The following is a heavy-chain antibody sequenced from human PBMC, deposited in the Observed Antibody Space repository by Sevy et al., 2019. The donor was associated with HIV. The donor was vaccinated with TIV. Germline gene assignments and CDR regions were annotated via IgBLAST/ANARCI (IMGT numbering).Heavy chain of an antibody. CDR3: ARDHLSQGLDP. CDR1: GASITGYY. V-gene: IGHV4-59*12. CDR2: IFHSGDS. D-gene: IGHD3-3*02. J-gene: IGHJ5*02. Sequence: SKTLSLSCSVSGASITGYYWSWIRQPPGKGLEWIGYIFHSGDSNYNPSLKSRVAMSVDTSKNQFSLRLASVSAADTAVYYCARDHLSQGLDPWGQGILVTVSS.